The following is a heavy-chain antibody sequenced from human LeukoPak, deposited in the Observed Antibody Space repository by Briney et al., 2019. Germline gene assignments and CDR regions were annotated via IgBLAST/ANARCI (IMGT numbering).Heavy chain of an antibody. J-gene: IGHJ3*02. CDR3: AREGLRFSDFGI. CDR1: GGSISSYY. D-gene: IGHD1-26*01. Sequence: PSETLSLTCTVSGGSISSYYWSWIRQPPGKGLEWIGYIYYSGSTKYNPSLKSRVTISVDTSKNQFSLKLSSVTAADTAIYYCAREGLRFSDFGIWGQGTMVTVSS. CDR2: IYYSGST. V-gene: IGHV4-59*01.